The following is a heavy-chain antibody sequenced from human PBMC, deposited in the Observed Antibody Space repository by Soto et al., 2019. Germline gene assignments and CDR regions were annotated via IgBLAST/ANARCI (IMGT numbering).Heavy chain of an antibody. J-gene: IGHJ4*02. CDR1: GYSFTSYW. V-gene: IGHV5-51*01. Sequence: GESLKISCKGSGYSFTSYWIGWVRQMPGKGLEWMGIIYPGDSDTRYSPSFQGQVTISADKSISTAYLQWSSLKASDTAMYYCARRERGGTGGSSFDYWGQGTLVTVSS. CDR2: IYPGDSDT. D-gene: IGHD6-6*01. CDR3: ARRERGGTGGSSFDY.